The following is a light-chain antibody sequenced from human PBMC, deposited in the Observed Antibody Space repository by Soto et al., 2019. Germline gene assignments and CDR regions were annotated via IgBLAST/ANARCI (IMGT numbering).Light chain of an antibody. V-gene: IGKV3-15*01. Sequence: EIVMTQSPATLSVSPVERATLSCRASQSVSSNLAWYQQKPGQAPRLLIYGASTRATGIPARFSGSGSGTEFTLTISSLQSEDFAVYSCQQYNNWPRTFGQGTKVEIK. J-gene: IGKJ1*01. CDR1: QSVSSN. CDR2: GAS. CDR3: QQYNNWPRT.